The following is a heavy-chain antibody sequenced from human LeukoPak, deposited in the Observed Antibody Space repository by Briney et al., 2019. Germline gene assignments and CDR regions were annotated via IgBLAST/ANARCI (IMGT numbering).Heavy chain of an antibody. Sequence: PGGSLRLSCAAPGFTFSSYAMCSVPQAPRHGLKWVSALSGSGGSTYYADSVKGRFTISRDNSKNTLYLQMNSLRAEDTAVYYCAKDPAFLSPRYFDYWGQGTLVTVSS. V-gene: IGHV3-23*01. CDR2: LSGSGGST. J-gene: IGHJ4*02. CDR1: GFTFSSYA. CDR3: AKDPAFLSPRYFDY. D-gene: IGHD2-2*01.